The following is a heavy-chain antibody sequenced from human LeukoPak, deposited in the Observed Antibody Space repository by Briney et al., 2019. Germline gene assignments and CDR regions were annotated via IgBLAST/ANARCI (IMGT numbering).Heavy chain of an antibody. V-gene: IGHV3-23*01. D-gene: IGHD3-10*01. CDR3: ATLWIGDLYYYYMDV. CDR2: ISGSGHDT. J-gene: IGHJ6*03. Sequence: RGSLRLSCAVSGFTFSSYAMSWVRQAPGKGLEWVSDISGSGHDTHYADSVKGRFTISRDNSKNTLYLQINSLRAEDTAVYYCATLWIGDLYYYYMDVWGKGTTVTVSS. CDR1: GFTFSSYA.